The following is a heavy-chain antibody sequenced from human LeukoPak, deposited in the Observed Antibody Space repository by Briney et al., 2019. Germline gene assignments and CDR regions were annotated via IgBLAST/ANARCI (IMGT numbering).Heavy chain of an antibody. V-gene: IGHV4-34*01. D-gene: IGHD2-2*01. CDR3: ARVVVVPASYYYYYYYMDV. CDR2: INHSGST. J-gene: IGHJ6*03. CDR1: GGSFSGYY. Sequence: SETLSLTCAVYGGSFSGYYWSWIRQPPGKGLEWIGEINHSGSTNYNPSLKSRVTISVDTSKNQFSLKLSSVTAADTAVYYCARVVVVPASYYYYYYYMDVWGKATTVTVSS.